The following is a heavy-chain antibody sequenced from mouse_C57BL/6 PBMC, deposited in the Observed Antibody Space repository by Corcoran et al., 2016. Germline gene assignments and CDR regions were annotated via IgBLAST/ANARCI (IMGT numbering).Heavy chain of an antibody. D-gene: IGHD1-1*01. CDR3: ARGSSYYYAMDY. CDR2: INPNNGGT. J-gene: IGHJ4*01. Sequence: EVQLQQSGPELVKPGASVKISCKASGYTFTDYYMNWVKQSHGKSLEWIGDINPNNGGTSYNQKFKGKATLTVDKSSSTAYMELCSLTSEDSAVYYCARGSSYYYAMDYWGQGTSVTVSS. V-gene: IGHV1-26*01. CDR1: GYTFTDYY.